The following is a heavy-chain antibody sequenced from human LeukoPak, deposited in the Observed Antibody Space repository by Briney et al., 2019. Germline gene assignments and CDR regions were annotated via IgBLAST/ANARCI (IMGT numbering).Heavy chain of an antibody. CDR1: GYTFTSYG. CDR3: ARNAGVVTAGSYYYYMDV. V-gene: IGHV1-18*01. J-gene: IGHJ6*03. Sequence: ASVTFSCKASGYTFTSYGISWVRQAPGQALDWMGWISAYNGNTNYAQKLQGRVTMTTDTSTSTAYMELRSLRSDDTAVYYCARNAGVVTAGSYYYYMDVWGKGTTVTISS. D-gene: IGHD6-13*01. CDR2: ISAYNGNT.